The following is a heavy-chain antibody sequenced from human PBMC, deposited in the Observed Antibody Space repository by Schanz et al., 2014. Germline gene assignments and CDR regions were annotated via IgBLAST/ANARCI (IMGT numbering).Heavy chain of an antibody. J-gene: IGHJ4*01. CDR2: IWNNGVTK. CDR3: AREQIMAAAGLVDY. V-gene: IGHV3-33*01. D-gene: IGHD6-13*01. Sequence: QAQLMESGGGVVQPGTSLILSCSVSGFSLNTYGIHWFRQPAGKGLEWVAVIWNNGVTKYYADSVRGRFTISRDNAKNSLYLQMNSLRAEDTAVYDCAREQIMAAAGLVDYWGHGTLVTGSS. CDR1: GFSLNTYG.